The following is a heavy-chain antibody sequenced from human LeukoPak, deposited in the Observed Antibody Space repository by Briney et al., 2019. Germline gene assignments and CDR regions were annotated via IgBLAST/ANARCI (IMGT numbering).Heavy chain of an antibody. J-gene: IGHJ6*03. CDR3: ARDRPYYDFWSGYQQPAGYMDV. CDR1: GFTFSSYA. CDR2: ISYDGSNK. Sequence: GGSLRLSCAASGFTFSSYAMHWVRQAPGKGLEWVAVISYDGSNKYYADSVKGRFTISRDNSKNTLYLQMNSLRAEDTAVYYCARDRPYYDFWSGYQQPAGYMDVWGKGTTVTVSS. V-gene: IGHV3-30-3*01. D-gene: IGHD3-3*01.